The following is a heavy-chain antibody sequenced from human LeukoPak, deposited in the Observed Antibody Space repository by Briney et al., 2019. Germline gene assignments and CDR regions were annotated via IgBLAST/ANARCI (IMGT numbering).Heavy chain of an antibody. CDR3: ARDRTYYYGSGSYYPYVY. CDR2: ISSSSSYI. J-gene: IGHJ4*02. CDR1: GFTFSSYG. D-gene: IGHD3-10*01. V-gene: IGHV3-21*01. Sequence: PGGSLRLSCAASGFTFSSYGMHWVRQAPGKGLEWVSSISSSSSYIYYADSVKGRFTISRDNAKNSLYLQMNSLRAEDTAVYYCARDRTYYYGSGSYYPYVYWGQGTLVTVSS.